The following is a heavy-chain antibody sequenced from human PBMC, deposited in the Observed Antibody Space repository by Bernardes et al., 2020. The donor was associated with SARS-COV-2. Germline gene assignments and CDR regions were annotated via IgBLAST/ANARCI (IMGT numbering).Heavy chain of an antibody. CDR1: GGSISSYY. D-gene: IGHD3-22*01. CDR3: ARLGYDSSGYYPLGFFFHY. V-gene: IGHV4-59*01. CDR2: IYYSGST. J-gene: IGHJ4*02. Sequence: SETLSLTCTVSGGSISSYYWSWIRQPPGKGLEWIGYIYYSGSTNYNPSLKSRVTISVDTSTNQFSLKLSSVTAADTTVYYCARLGYDSSGYYPLGFFFHYWGQGTLVTVSS.